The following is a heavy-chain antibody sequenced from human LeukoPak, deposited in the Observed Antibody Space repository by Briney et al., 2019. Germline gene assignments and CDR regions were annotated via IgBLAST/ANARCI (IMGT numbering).Heavy chain of an antibody. V-gene: IGHV7-4-1*02. Sequence: ASVKVSCKASGYTFTSYAMNWVRQAPGQGLEWMGWFNTNTGNPTYAQGFTGRFVFSLDTSVSTAYLQISSLKAEDTAVYYCATPGPHDAFDIWGQGTMVTVSS. J-gene: IGHJ3*02. CDR3: ATPGPHDAFDI. CDR2: FNTNTGNP. CDR1: GYTFTSYA.